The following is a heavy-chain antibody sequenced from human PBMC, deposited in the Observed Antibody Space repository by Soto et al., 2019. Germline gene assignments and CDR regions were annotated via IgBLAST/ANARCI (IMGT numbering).Heavy chain of an antibody. CDR3: ARGWVVEQQLYGVLDP. CDR2: IDWDDDK. V-gene: IGHV2-70*01. Sequence: SGPTLVKPTQTLTLTCTFSGFSLSTSGMCVSWIRQPPGKALEWLALIDWDDDKYHSTSLKTRLTISKDTSKNQVVLTMTNMDPVDTATYYCARGWVVEQQLYGVLDPWGQGTLVTVSS. CDR1: GFSLSTSGMC. J-gene: IGHJ5*02. D-gene: IGHD6-13*01.